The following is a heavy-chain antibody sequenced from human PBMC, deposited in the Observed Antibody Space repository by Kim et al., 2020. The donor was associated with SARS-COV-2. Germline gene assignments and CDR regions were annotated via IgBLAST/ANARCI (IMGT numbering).Heavy chain of an antibody. D-gene: IGHD3-9*01. Sequence: GGSLRLSCAASGLTFNNAWMSWVRQAPGKGLEWVGRIKSKTDGGTTDYAAPVKGRFTISRDDSKNTLYVQMKSLKTEDTAVYYCTTELTGQSYFDFWGQGTLVTVSS. CDR3: TTELTGQSYFDF. J-gene: IGHJ4*02. CDR1: GLTFNNAW. V-gene: IGHV3-15*01. CDR2: IKSKTDGGTT.